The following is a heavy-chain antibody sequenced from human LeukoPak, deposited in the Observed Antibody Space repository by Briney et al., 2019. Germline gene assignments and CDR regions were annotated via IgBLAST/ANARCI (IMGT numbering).Heavy chain of an antibody. CDR3: ARVEGGMTTVTRGAFDI. CDR2: IIPILGIA. Sequence: ASVKVSCKASGGTFSSYAISWVRQAPGQGLEWMGGIIPILGIANYAQKFQGRVTITADKSTSTAYMELSSLRSEDTAVYYCARVEGGMTTVTRGAFDIWGQGTMVTVSS. CDR1: GGTFSSYA. D-gene: IGHD4-17*01. J-gene: IGHJ3*02. V-gene: IGHV1-69*10.